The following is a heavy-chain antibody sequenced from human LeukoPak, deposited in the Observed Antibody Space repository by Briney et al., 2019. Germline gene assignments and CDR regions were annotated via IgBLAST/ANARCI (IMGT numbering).Heavy chain of an antibody. D-gene: IGHD2-21*02. J-gene: IGHJ4*02. V-gene: IGHV1-2*02. CDR3: ASSLQSINCGGDCYPDY. CDR1: GYTFTHYY. Sequence: ASVKVSCKASGYTFTHYYMHWVRQAPGQGLEWMGWINPNSGGTNYAQRFQGRVTMTRDTSISTAYMELSRLRSNDTAVYYCASSLQSINCGGDCYPDYWGQGTLVTVSS. CDR2: INPNSGGT.